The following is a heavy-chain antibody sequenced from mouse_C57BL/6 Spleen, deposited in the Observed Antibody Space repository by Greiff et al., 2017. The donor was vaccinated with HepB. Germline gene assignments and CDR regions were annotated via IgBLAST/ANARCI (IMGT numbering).Heavy chain of an antibody. V-gene: IGHV5-17*01. CDR1: GFTFSDYG. CDR3: AFYSFAY. CDR2: ISSGSSTI. Sequence: EVMLVESGGGLVKPGGSLKLSCAASGFTFSDYGMHWVRQAPEKGLEWVAYISSGSSTIYYADTVKGRFTISRDNAKNTLFLQMTSLRSEDTGMYYCAFYSFAYWGQGTLVTVSA. J-gene: IGHJ3*01. D-gene: IGHD2-1*01.